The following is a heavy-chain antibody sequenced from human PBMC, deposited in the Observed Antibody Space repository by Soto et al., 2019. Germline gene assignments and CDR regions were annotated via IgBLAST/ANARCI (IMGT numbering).Heavy chain of an antibody. CDR2: IKSKTDGGTT. CDR1: GFTVSNAL. Sequence: PGGSLRLSCAASGFTVSNALMSWVRQAPGKGLEKVGRIKSKTDGGTTDYAEPVKGRFTISRDDSKNTLYLQMNSLKTEDTAVYYCARDQLYYNDISGRPLNAFDVCGQGTMVTVSS. J-gene: IGHJ3*01. CDR3: ARDQLYYNDISGRPLNAFDV. D-gene: IGHD3-22*01. V-gene: IGHV3-15*01.